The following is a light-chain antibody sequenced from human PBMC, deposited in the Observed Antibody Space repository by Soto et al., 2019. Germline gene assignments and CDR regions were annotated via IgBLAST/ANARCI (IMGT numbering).Light chain of an antibody. V-gene: IGLV2-8*01. CDR3: SSHAASGV. CDR2: EVT. J-gene: IGLJ3*02. Sequence: QPVLTQPPSASGSPGQSVTISCTGTSSDVGTYNYVSWYQHHPGKAPKLIIYEVTNRPSGVPDRFSGSKSGNTASLTVSGLQPEDEANYYCSSHAASGVFVGGSKVTVL. CDR1: SSDVGTYNY.